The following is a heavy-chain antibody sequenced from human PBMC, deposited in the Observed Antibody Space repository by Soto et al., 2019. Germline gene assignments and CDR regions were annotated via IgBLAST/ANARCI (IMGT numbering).Heavy chain of an antibody. CDR1: GYTFTSYG. J-gene: IGHJ4*02. CDR3: ARVVRYSSSWAYFDY. D-gene: IGHD6-13*01. CDR2: ISAYNGNT. Sequence: ASVKVSCKASGYTFTSYGISWVRQAPGQGLEWMGWISAYNGNTNYAQKLQGRVTMTTDTSTSTAYMELRSLRSDDTAVYYCARVVRYSSSWAYFDYWGQGTLVTVSS. V-gene: IGHV1-18*01.